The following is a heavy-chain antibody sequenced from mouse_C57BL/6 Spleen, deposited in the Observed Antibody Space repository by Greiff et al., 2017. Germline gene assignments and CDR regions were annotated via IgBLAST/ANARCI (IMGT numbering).Heavy chain of an antibody. CDR2: ISSGGSYT. Sequence: EVQGVESGGDLVKPGGSLKLSYAASGFTFSSYGMSWVRQAPDKRLEWVATISSGGSYTYYPDSVKGRFTISRDNAKNTLYLQMSSLKSEDTAMYYCANVTTVEGYFDYWGQGTTLTVSS. V-gene: IGHV5-6*01. CDR1: GFTFSSYG. D-gene: IGHD1-1*01. CDR3: ANVTTVEGYFDY. J-gene: IGHJ2*01.